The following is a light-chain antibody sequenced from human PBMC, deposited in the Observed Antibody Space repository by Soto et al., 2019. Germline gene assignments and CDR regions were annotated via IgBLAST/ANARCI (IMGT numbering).Light chain of an antibody. CDR2: EVS. V-gene: IGLV2-14*01. J-gene: IGLJ2*01. CDR3: SSYTSSSTVV. Sequence: QSVLTQPASVSGSPGQSITISCTGTSSDDGGYNYVSWYQQHPGKAPKLMIYEVSKRPSGVSNRFSGSKSGNTASLTISGLQAEDEGDYYCSSYTSSSTVVFGGGTKLTVL. CDR1: SSDDGGYNY.